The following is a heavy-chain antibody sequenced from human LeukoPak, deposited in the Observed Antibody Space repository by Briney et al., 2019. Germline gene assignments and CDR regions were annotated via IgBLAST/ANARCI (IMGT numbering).Heavy chain of an antibody. Sequence: ASVKVSCKASGYTFTAYYMHWVRQAPGQGLEWMGWINPNSGGAKYAQKFQGRVTMTRDTSISTAYMELTRLRSDDTAVYYYAREEATAGVFDYWGQGTLVTVSS. J-gene: IGHJ4*02. CDR2: INPNSGGA. V-gene: IGHV1-2*02. CDR1: GYTFTAYY. D-gene: IGHD6-13*01. CDR3: AREEATAGVFDY.